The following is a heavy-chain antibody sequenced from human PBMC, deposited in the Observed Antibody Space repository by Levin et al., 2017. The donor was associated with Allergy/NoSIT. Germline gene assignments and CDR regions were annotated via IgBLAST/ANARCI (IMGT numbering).Heavy chain of an antibody. CDR3: ARVVEVFGVVVSNWFDP. D-gene: IGHD3-3*01. Sequence: PSETLSLTCTVSGGSVSSGSYHWSWIRQPPGTGLEWIGYMSSSGRTSYSPSLKSRVTISADTSKNQFSLKVRSVTAADTAVYYCARVVEVFGVVVSNWFDPWGQGTLVTVSS. CDR1: GGSVSSGSYH. V-gene: IGHV4-61*01. CDR2: MSSSGRT. J-gene: IGHJ5*02.